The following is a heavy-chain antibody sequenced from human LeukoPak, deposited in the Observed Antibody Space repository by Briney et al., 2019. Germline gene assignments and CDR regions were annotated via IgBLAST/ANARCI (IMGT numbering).Heavy chain of an antibody. J-gene: IGHJ4*02. CDR2: IKRKTDGETT. Sequence: GSLRLSCAASGLPFSNAWMSWVRQAPGEGLEWVGRIKRKTDGETTEYVAPVKGRFTISRDDSKNTLYLQMNSLKTEDTGVYYCATASSGLFYWGQGTLVTVSS. CDR3: ATASSGLFY. D-gene: IGHD3-16*01. CDR1: GLPFSNAW. V-gene: IGHV3-15*01.